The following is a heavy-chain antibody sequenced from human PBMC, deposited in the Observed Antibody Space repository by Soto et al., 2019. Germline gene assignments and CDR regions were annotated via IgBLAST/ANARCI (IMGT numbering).Heavy chain of an antibody. CDR3: ARGSSGYGYDAFDI. J-gene: IGHJ3*02. CDR2: IYGDGST. D-gene: IGHD5-12*01. CDR1: GFTVSSNY. V-gene: IGHV3-53*04. Sequence: PGGSLRLSCAASGFTVSSNYMSWVRQAPGKGLEWVSLIYGDGSTYYADSVKGRFTISRYNSKNTLHLQMNSLTTEDTAVFYCARGSSGYGYDAFDIWGQGTMVTVSS.